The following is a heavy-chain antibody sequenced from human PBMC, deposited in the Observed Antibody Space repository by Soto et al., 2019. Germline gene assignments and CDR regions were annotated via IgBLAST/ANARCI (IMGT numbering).Heavy chain of an antibody. CDR1: GGTFSSYT. CDR2: IIPILGIA. CDR3: ARQRIIMIVGAEDAFDI. J-gene: IGHJ3*02. V-gene: IGHV1-69*02. Sequence: GASVKVSCKASGGTFSSYTISWVRQAPGQGLEWMGRIIPILGIANYAQKFQGRVTITADKSTSTAYMELSSLRSEDTAVYYCARQRIIMIVGAEDAFDIWGQGTRVTVSS. D-gene: IGHD3-22*01.